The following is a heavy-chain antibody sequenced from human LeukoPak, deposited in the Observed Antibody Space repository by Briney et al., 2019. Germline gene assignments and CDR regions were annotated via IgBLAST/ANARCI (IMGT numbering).Heavy chain of an antibody. CDR3: AKEYYYDSSGYYPWDY. J-gene: IGHJ4*02. CDR2: ISGSGGST. CDR1: GFTFTKYA. D-gene: IGHD3-22*01. V-gene: IGHV3-23*01. Sequence: GRSLRLCCASSGFTFTKYAMTWVRQAPGKGLEWVSAISGSGGSTYYADSVKGRFTISRDNSKNTLYLQMNSLRAEDTAVYYCAKEYYYDSSGYYPWDYWGQGTLVTVSS.